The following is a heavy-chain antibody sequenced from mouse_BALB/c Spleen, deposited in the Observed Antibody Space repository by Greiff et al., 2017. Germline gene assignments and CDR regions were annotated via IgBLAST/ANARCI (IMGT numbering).Heavy chain of an antibody. CDR3: ARTVYDGYYVDY. J-gene: IGHJ2*01. V-gene: IGHV5-9*03. CDR1: GFTFSSYT. CDR2: ISSGGGNT. Sequence: EVQLVESGGGLVKPGGSLKLSCAASGFTFSSYTMSWVRQTPEKRLEWVATISSGGGNTYYPDSVKGRFTISRDNAKNNLYLQMSSLRSEDTALYYCARTVYDGYYVDYWGQGTTLTVSS. D-gene: IGHD2-3*01.